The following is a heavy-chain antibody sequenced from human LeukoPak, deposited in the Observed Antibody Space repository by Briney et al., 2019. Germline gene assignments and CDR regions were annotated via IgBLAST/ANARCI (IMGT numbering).Heavy chain of an antibody. CDR1: GGSFSGYY. CDR2: INHSGST. J-gene: IGHJ5*02. V-gene: IGHV4-34*01. CDR3: ARRGSSWKTNWFDP. Sequence: SETLSLTCAVYGGSFSGYYWSWIRQPPGKGREWIGEINHSGSTNYNPSLKSRVTISVDTSKNQFSLKLSSVTAADTAVYYCARRGSSWKTNWFDPWGQGTLVTVSS. D-gene: IGHD6-13*01.